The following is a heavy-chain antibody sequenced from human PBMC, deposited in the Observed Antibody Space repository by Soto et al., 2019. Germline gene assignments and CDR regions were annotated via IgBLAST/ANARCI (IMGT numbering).Heavy chain of an antibody. V-gene: IGHV4-30-4*01. J-gene: IGHJ6*02. D-gene: IGHD4-17*01. CDR3: ARAIDYGRNFFYYYGMDV. CDR2: IYYSGST. CDR1: GGSISSGDYY. Sequence: SETLSLTCTVSGGSISSGDYYWSRIRQPPGKGLEWIGYIYYSGSTYYNPSLKSRVPISVDTSKNQFSLKLSSVTAADTAVYYCARAIDYGRNFFYYYGMDVWGQGTPVTVSS.